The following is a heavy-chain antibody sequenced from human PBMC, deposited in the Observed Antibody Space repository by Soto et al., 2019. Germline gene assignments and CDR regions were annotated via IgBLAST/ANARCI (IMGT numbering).Heavy chain of an antibody. CDR3: AVSRPGLDY. CDR2: ISGSGGST. J-gene: IGHJ4*02. Sequence: PRLSCAASGFTFSSYAMSWVRQAPGKGLEWVSAISGSGGSTYYADSVKGRFTISRDNSKNTLYLQMNSLTAEDTAVYYCAVSRPGLDYWGQGTLVTVSS. V-gene: IGHV3-23*01. CDR1: GFTFSSYA.